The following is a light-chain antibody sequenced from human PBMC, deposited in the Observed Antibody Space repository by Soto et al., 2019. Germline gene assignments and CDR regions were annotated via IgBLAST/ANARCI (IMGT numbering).Light chain of an antibody. Sequence: EIVMTQSPATLSVSPGERATLSCRASQSVSSNLAWYQQKPGQAPRLLIYGASTRATGIPARFSGSGSGTEFTLTISSLQSDDVAVYYCQQYNNWLSFGPGTKVDIK. CDR3: QQYNNWLS. CDR2: GAS. J-gene: IGKJ3*01. V-gene: IGKV3-15*01. CDR1: QSVSSN.